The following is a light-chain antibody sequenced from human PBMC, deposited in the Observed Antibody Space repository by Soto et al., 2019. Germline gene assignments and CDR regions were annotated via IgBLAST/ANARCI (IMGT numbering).Light chain of an antibody. CDR1: QSVNSF. CDR3: QQRGYWPRT. J-gene: IGKJ4*01. Sequence: EIVLTQSPAALSLSPGQRATLSCRASQSVNSFLAWYQQKPGQAPRLLIYESSNRATGIPARFSGSGSGTDFTLTISSPEPEDSAVYYCQQRGYWPRTFVGGTKVEI. CDR2: ESS. V-gene: IGKV3-11*01.